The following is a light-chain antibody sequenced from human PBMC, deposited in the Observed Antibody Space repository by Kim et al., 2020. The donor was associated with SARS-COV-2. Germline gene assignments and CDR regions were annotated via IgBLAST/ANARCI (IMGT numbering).Light chain of an antibody. CDR1: KLGDKY. CDR2: QDS. CDR3: QAWDSSTYV. Sequence: VSPGPKASITCSGDKLGDKYACWYQQKPGQSPVLVIYQDSKRPSGIPERFSGSNSGNTATLTIGGTQAMDEADYYCQAWDSSTYVFGTGTKVTVL. J-gene: IGLJ1*01. V-gene: IGLV3-1*01.